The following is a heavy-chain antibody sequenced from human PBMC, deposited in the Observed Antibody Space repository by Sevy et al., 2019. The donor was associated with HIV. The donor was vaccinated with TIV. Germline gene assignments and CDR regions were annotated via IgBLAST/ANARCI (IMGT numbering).Heavy chain of an antibody. J-gene: IGHJ3*02. V-gene: IGHV3-13*01. Sequence: GGSLRLSCAASGFTFSRYDMHWVRQATGKGLEWVSSIGTAGDTYYPGSVKGGFTITRENAKKSWYLQMNSLRAGDTAVYYCARGTRYSGSYYLGDDAFDIWGQGTMVTVSS. CDR1: GFTFSRYD. CDR3: ARGTRYSGSYYLGDDAFDI. CDR2: IGTAGDT. D-gene: IGHD1-26*01.